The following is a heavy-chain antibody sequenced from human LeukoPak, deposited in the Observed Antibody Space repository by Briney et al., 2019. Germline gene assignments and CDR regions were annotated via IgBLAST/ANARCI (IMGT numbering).Heavy chain of an antibody. D-gene: IGHD2-2*02. CDR3: TTQLLYEHNFDY. J-gene: IGHJ4*02. CDR1: GLTFNNAW. Sequence: GGSLRLSCTASGLTFNNAWMSWVRQAPGKGLEWLGRIKSKTDGGTTDYAAPVKGRFTISRDDSENTLYLQMNSLKTEDTAVYYCTTQLLYEHNFDYWGQGTLVTVSS. CDR2: IKSKTDGGTT. V-gene: IGHV3-15*01.